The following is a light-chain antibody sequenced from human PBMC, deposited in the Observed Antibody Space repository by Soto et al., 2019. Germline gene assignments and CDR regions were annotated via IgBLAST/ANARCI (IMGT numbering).Light chain of an antibody. J-gene: IGKJ1*01. CDR2: AAS. CDR3: QQYYSYSWT. Sequence: AIRMTQSPSSLSASTGDRVTITCRASQGISSYLAWYQQKPGKAPKLLIYAASTLQSGVPSRFSGSGSGTDFTLTIICLQSEDFATYYCQQYYSYSWTFGQGTKVEIK. CDR1: QGISSY. V-gene: IGKV1-8*01.